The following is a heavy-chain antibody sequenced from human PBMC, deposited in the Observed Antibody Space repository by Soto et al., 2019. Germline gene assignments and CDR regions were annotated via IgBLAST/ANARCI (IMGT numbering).Heavy chain of an antibody. CDR1: GFAFISTW. CDR3: ASHYDMWSGYLSPVDY. J-gene: IGHJ4*02. Sequence: EVQLVASGGGLVEPGGSLRLSCAASGFAFISTWINWVRQAPGRGLEWVGRIKSQTDDGTTAFAAPVKDRFHISRDDAQNTVSLQMNSLKTEDTGVYYCASHYDMWSGYLSPVDYWGQGTLVTVSS. CDR2: IKSQTDDGTT. V-gene: IGHV3-15*07. D-gene: IGHD3-3*01.